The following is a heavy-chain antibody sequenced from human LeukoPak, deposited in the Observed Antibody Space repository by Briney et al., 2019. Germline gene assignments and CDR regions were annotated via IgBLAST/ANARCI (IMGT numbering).Heavy chain of an antibody. CDR1: GDSTSTIY. V-gene: IGHV4-59*01. D-gene: IGHD2-2*01. CDR2: IYYRVTP. Sequence: SETLSLTCTVAGDSTSTIYWSWIRQPPGKGRGWIGYIYYRVTPDYNPSLKSRVTMSVDMSTRQMSLTLSSVTAADTAVYYCASISWGCSSTSCPIPYGSSWNYWYFDLWGRGTLVTVSS. J-gene: IGHJ2*01. CDR3: ASISWGCSSTSCPIPYGSSWNYWYFDL.